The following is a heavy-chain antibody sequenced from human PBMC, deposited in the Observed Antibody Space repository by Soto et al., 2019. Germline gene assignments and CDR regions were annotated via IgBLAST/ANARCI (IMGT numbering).Heavy chain of an antibody. CDR1: GYTSTSYG. J-gene: IGHJ3*02. CDR3: ALGILQLWASDAFDI. Sequence: GASVKVSCKASGYTSTSYGISWVRQAPGQGLEWMGWISAYNGNTNYAQKLQGRVTMTTDTSTNTAYMELRSLRSDDTAVYYCALGILQLWASDAFDIWGQGTMVTVSS. V-gene: IGHV1-18*04. D-gene: IGHD5-18*01. CDR2: ISAYNGNT.